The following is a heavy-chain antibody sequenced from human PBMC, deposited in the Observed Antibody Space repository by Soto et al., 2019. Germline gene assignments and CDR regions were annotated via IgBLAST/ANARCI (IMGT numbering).Heavy chain of an antibody. CDR3: ARDGAGLLWFGELLTPPGLDY. CDR1: GFTFSSYS. J-gene: IGHJ4*02. D-gene: IGHD3-10*01. V-gene: IGHV3-48*01. Sequence: EVQLVESGGGLVQPGGSLRLSCAASGFTFSSYSMNWVRQAPGKGLERVSYISSSSSTIYYADSVKGRFTISRDNAKNSLYLQMDSLRAEGTAVYYCARDGAGLLWFGELLTPPGLDYWGQGTLVTVSS. CDR2: ISSSSSTI.